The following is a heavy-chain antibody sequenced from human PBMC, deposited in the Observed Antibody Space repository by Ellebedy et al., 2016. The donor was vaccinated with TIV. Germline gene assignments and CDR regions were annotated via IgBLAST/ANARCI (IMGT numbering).Heavy chain of an antibody. CDR1: GFAFGGFC. J-gene: IGHJ6*03. CDR2: ISTISDDV. V-gene: IGHV3-21*01. CDR3: ARFSRGAPFVDYLYYMDV. D-gene: IGHD2-15*01. Sequence: GESLKISCAASGFAFGGFCMNWVRQAPGKGLEWVSSISTISDDVNHADSVKGRFTISRDNAKNSIYLQMNNLRPEYTAVYYCARFSRGAPFVDYLYYMDVWGKGTAVTVSS.